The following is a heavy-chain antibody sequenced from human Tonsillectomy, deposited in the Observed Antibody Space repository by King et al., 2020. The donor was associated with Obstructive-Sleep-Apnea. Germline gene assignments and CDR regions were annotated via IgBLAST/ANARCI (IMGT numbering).Heavy chain of an antibody. CDR3: ARGLLLQSEGAYFFDY. J-gene: IGHJ4*02. Sequence: VQLVESGGGLIHPGGSLRLSCTASGFPFRNYAMSWVRQAPGKGLEWVAAINAGGGNRYYAESGRSRFTISRDTPKNTLYLQMNTLRDEDTAVYYWARGLLLQSEGAYFFDYWGQGALVTVSS. CDR1: GFPFRNYA. CDR2: INAGGGNR. V-gene: IGHV3-23*04. D-gene: IGHD2-15*01.